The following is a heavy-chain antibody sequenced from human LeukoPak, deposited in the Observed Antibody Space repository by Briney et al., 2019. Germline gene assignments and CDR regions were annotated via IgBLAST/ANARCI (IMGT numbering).Heavy chain of an antibody. J-gene: IGHJ6*03. D-gene: IGHD6-6*01. CDR1: GGSISSYY. Sequence: SETLSLTCTVSGGSISSYYWSWIRQPPGKGLEWIGYIYYSGSTNYNPSLKSRVTMSVDTSKNQFSLKLSSVTAADTAVYYCARDSSDYYYYYMDVWGKGTTVTISS. CDR2: IYYSGST. CDR3: ARDSSDYYYYYMDV. V-gene: IGHV4-59*12.